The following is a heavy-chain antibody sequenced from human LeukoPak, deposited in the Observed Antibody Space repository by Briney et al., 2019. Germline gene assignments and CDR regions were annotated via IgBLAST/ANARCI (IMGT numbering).Heavy chain of an antibody. CDR1: GFIFSTYT. D-gene: IGHD6-13*01. J-gene: IGHJ3*02. V-gene: IGHV3-21*01. CDR3: ARQGAATGTDAFDI. Sequence: GGSLRLSCAASGFIFSTYTMNWVRQAPGKGLEWVSAISSSSNYIYYADSVRGRFTISRDNAKNSLYLQMNSLRAEDTAVYSCARQGAATGTDAFDIWGQGTVVTVSS. CDR2: ISSSSNYI.